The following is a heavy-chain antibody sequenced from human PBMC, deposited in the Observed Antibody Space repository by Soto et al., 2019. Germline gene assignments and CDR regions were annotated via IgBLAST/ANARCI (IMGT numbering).Heavy chain of an antibody. J-gene: IGHJ4*02. D-gene: IGHD3-3*01. Sequence: GGSLRLSCVASGFTFSSYAMSWVRQAPGEGLQWVSGSSGNVDAYYADSVKVRFTISRDNSKNRLFLQMNSLRADDTAIYYCVKESHVRFWQWFPPGGPSHWGQGTQVTVSS. CDR2: SSGNVDA. V-gene: IGHV3-23*01. CDR3: VKESHVRFWQWFPPGGPSH. CDR1: GFTFSSYA.